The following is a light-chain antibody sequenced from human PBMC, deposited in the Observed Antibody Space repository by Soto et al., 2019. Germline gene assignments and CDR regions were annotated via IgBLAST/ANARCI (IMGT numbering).Light chain of an antibody. Sequence: QSALTQPPSASGSPGQSVTISCTGTSSDIGKYNFVSWYQQHPGKAPKVMIYEVTKRPSGVPDRFSGSKSGNTASLTVSGLQAEDEADYYCSSYAGNNNLVFGGGTQLTVL. CDR2: EVT. J-gene: IGLJ3*02. CDR3: SSYAGNNNLV. V-gene: IGLV2-8*01. CDR1: SSDIGKYNF.